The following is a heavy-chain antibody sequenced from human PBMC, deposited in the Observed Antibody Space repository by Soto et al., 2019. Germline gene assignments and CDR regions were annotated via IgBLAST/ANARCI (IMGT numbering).Heavy chain of an antibody. J-gene: IGHJ4*02. D-gene: IGHD5-18*01. Sequence: VQLQESGPGLVKPSGTLSLTCAVSGGSISSGNWWSWVRQSPRKGLEGIGEIAHSGNTNHNPSLNSRVTVSIDKSKIHFSLKLTFVTAADSAVYYCASHRGNTYGPYDYWGQGTLVTVSS. V-gene: IGHV4-4*02. CDR2: IAHSGNT. CDR1: GGSISSGNW. CDR3: ASHRGNTYGPYDY.